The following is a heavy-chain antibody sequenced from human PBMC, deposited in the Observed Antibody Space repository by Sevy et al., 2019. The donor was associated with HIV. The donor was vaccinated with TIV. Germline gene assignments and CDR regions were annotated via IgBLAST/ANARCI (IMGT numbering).Heavy chain of an antibody. D-gene: IGHD3-10*01. CDR2: IKEDGTEI. CDR3: ARGGYYGYSGLDY. Sequence: GGSLRLSCAASGFTTGFTFSDYWMAWVRQAPGKGLEWVANIKEDGTEIYYLDSLKGRFTISRDNAKNLLHLQMNSLRAEDTAVYYCARGGYYGYSGLDYWGQGTLVTVSS. CDR1: GFTTGFTFSDYW. V-gene: IGHV3-7*01. J-gene: IGHJ4*02.